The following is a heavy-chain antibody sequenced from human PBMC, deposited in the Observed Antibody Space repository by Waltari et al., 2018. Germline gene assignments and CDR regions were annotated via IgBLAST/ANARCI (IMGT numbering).Heavy chain of an antibody. V-gene: IGHV4-34*02. CDR2: VDHSGSA. CDR3: ARDARDWEAVANTYFDS. CDR1: GGPFSGYS. Sequence: QVQLQQWGAGLLKPSETLSLTCAVYGGPFSGYSWSWIRQPPGKGLGWIGEVDHSGSANYSPSLKSRATISVDTSKKQFSLTLTSVTAADTAVYYCARDARDWEAVANTYFDSWGQGTLVAVSS. J-gene: IGHJ4*02. D-gene: IGHD6-19*01.